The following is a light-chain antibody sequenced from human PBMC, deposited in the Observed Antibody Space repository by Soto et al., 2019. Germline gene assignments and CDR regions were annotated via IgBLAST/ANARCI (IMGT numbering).Light chain of an antibody. Sequence: DIVLTQSPGTLYLSPGEGATLSCRASQSVSSNYLAWYQQKPGRAPRLLIFAASRRATGIPDRFSGSGSGTDFTLTMSRLEPEDFAAYYCQQDGSSPVYTFGQGTKLEIK. V-gene: IGKV3-20*01. J-gene: IGKJ2*01. CDR1: QSVSSNY. CDR2: AAS. CDR3: QQDGSSPVYT.